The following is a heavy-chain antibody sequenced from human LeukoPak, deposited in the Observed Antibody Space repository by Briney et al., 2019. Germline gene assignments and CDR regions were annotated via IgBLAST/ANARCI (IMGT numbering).Heavy chain of an antibody. D-gene: IGHD2-15*01. J-gene: IGHJ5*02. CDR1: GFTFSSYA. V-gene: IGHV3-23*01. Sequence: PGGSLRLSCAASGFTFSSYAMSWVRQAPGKGLEWVSAISGSSGSTYYADSVKGRFTISRDNSKNTLYLQMNSLRAEDTAVYYCATIGVVVVAATPVWFDPWGQGTLVTVSS. CDR3: ATIGVVVVAATPVWFDP. CDR2: ISGSSGST.